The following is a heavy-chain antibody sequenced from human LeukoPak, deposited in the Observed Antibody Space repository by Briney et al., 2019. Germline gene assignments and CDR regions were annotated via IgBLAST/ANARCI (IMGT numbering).Heavy chain of an antibody. Sequence: GGSLRLSCAASGFTFSDHYMSWIRQAPGKGLEWVSYISQTGTTIDYADSVKGRFTISRDNAKNSLYLQMNSLRAEDTAVYYCARFTGQFGGLDYWGQGTLVTVSS. CDR2: ISQTGTTI. V-gene: IGHV3-11*04. D-gene: IGHD3-10*01. J-gene: IGHJ4*02. CDR1: GFTFSDHY. CDR3: ARFTGQFGGLDY.